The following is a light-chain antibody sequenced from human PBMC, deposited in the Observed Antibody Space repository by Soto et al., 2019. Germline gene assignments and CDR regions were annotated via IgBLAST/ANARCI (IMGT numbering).Light chain of an antibody. CDR3: SSYTSGSTPYV. J-gene: IGLJ1*01. V-gene: IGLV2-14*01. CDR1: SSDVGNYNY. CDR2: EVS. Sequence: QSVLTQPASVSWSPGQSITISCTGTSSDVGNYNYVSWHQQHPGKAPKVIIYEVSNRPSGISTRFSGSKSANTASLTISGLQPEDEADYYCSSYTSGSTPYVFGTGTKLTVL.